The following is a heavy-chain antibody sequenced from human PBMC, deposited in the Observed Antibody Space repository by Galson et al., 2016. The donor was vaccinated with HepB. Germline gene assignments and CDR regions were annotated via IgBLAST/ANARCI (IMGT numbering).Heavy chain of an antibody. CDR3: TRDGSAEMGYDFWSGPSFNYYMDV. CDR2: INPGGSSL. V-gene: IGHV1-46*03. CDR1: GYTFVSHY. J-gene: IGHJ6*03. Sequence: SVKVSCKASGYTFVSHYVHWVRPAPGQGFEWMGMINPGGSSLSYAQRFQGRVIMTRDTSTNTVYMELSSLRSDDTDVYYFTRDGSAEMGYDFWSGPSFNYYMDVWGKGTTVTVSS. D-gene: IGHD3-3*01.